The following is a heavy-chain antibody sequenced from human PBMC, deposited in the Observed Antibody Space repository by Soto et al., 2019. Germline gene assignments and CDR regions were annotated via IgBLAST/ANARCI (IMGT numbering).Heavy chain of an antibody. Sequence: PGGSLRLSCAASGFTFSSYSMNWVRQAPGKGLEWVSYISSSSSTIYYADSVKGRFTISRDNAKNSLYLQMNSLRAEDTAVYYCARTASEQQLVRINWFDPWGQGTLVTVSS. CDR3: ARTASEQQLVRINWFDP. V-gene: IGHV3-48*01. J-gene: IGHJ5*02. CDR2: ISSSSSTI. CDR1: GFTFSSYS. D-gene: IGHD6-13*01.